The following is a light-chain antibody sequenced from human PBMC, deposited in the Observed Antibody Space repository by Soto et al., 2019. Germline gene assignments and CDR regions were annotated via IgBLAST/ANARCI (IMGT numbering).Light chain of an antibody. CDR3: QQYDGFLVT. V-gene: IGKV3-20*01. CDR2: GAS. CDR1: QSVSSSS. J-gene: IGKJ3*01. Sequence: EIVLTQSPGTLSLSPGERATLSCRASQSVSSSSLAWYQQKPGQAPRLLIYGASSRATGIPDRFSGSGSGTDFTLTISRLEPEDFAVYYCQQYDGFLVTFGPGTKVDIK.